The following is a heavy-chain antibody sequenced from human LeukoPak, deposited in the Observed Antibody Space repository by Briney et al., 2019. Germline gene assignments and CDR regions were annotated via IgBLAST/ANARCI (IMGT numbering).Heavy chain of an antibody. V-gene: IGHV4-30-4*08. CDR2: IYYSGST. D-gene: IGHD3-10*01. CDR3: ATGTLTMVRGVRYYYYYMDV. CDR1: GGSISSGDYY. J-gene: IGHJ6*03. Sequence: SETLSLTCTVSGGSISSGDYYWSWIRQPPGKGLEWIGYIYYSGSTYYNPSLKSRVTTSVDTSKNQFSLKLSSVTAADTAVYYCATGTLTMVRGVRYYYYYMDVWGKGTTVTVSS.